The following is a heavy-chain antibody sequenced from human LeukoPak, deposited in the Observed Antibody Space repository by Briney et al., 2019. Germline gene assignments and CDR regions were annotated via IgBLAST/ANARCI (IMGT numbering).Heavy chain of an antibody. J-gene: IGHJ4*02. D-gene: IGHD3-22*01. CDR2: ISWNSGSI. V-gene: IGHV3-9*01. CDR1: GFIFDDYA. Sequence: GGSLRLSCAASGFIFDDYAMHWVRQAPGKGLEWVSGISWNSGSIGYADSVKGRFTISRDNAKNSLYLQMNSLRAEDTALYYCAKEGGGYGFDYWGQGTLVTVSS. CDR3: AKEGGGYGFDY.